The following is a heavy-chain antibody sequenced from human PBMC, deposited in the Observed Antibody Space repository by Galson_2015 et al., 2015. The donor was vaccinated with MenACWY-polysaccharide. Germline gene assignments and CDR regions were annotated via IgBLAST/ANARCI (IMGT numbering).Heavy chain of an antibody. CDR2: VFGSGRGT. D-gene: IGHD3-22*01. V-gene: IGHV3-23*01. J-gene: IGHJ4*02. Sequence: SLRLSCAASGFTFSSYAMSWVRQAPGKGLEWVSSVFGSGRGTYYADSVKGRFTISRDNSKNTLFLQMNSLRAEDSAVYYCAKDGERGYYDSSGFKFDYWGQGTLVTVSS. CDR1: GFTFSSYA. CDR3: AKDGERGYYDSSGFKFDY.